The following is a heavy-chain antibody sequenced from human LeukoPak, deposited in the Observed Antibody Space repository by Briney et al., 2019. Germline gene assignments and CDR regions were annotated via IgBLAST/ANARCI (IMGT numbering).Heavy chain of an antibody. CDR1: GLTFSSYA. D-gene: IGHD3-10*01. Sequence: GGSRRLSCAAPGLTFSSYAMSWVGQAQGKGLEWVSAISGSGGNTYYADSVRGRFTISRDNSKNTLYLQMNNLRAEDTALYYCAKVDDLWFGEFLFDYWGQGTLVTVSS. V-gene: IGHV3-23*01. J-gene: IGHJ4*02. CDR3: AKVDDLWFGEFLFDY. CDR2: ISGSGGNT.